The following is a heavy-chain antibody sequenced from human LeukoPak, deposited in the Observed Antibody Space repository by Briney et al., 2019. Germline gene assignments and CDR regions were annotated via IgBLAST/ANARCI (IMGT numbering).Heavy chain of an antibody. D-gene: IGHD3-9*01. CDR2: IRYDGSNK. CDR1: GFTFSSYG. Sequence: GGSLRLSCAASGFTFSSYGMHWVRQAPGKGLEWVAFIRYDGSNKYYADSVKGRFTISRDNSKNTLYLQMNSLRAEDTAVYYCAKDRYYDIPFDYWGQGILVTVSS. J-gene: IGHJ4*02. V-gene: IGHV3-30*02. CDR3: AKDRYYDIPFDY.